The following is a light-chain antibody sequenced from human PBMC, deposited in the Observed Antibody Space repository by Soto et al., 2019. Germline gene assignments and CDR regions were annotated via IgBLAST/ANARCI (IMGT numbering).Light chain of an antibody. CDR2: DAS. V-gene: IGKV3-11*01. J-gene: IGKJ3*01. CDR1: QSVGIY. CDR3: QQRSNWV. Sequence: ETVLTQSPATLSLSPGERATLSCRASQSVGIYLAWYQQKPGQAPRLLIYDASKRAPGVPARFSGSGSGTDFSLTISSLEPEDFGVYYCQQRSNWVFGPGTKVDIK.